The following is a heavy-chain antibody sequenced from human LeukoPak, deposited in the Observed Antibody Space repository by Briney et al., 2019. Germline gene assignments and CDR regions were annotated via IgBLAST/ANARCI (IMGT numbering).Heavy chain of an antibody. CDR1: GFTVSRNY. CDR3: TVLPEGV. V-gene: IGHV3-53*01. Sequence: GSLRLSCIASGFTVSRNYMSWVRQPPGKGLEWVSVVYSAGTTFYADSVKGRFTVSRDNSRNTLGLQMSSLRAEDTAVYYCTVLPEGVWGQGTTVTVSS. J-gene: IGHJ6*02. D-gene: IGHD1-14*01. CDR2: VYSAGTT.